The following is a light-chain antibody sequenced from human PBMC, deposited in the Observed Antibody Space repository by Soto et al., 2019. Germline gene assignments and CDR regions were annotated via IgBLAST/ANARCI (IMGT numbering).Light chain of an antibody. CDR2: GAS. CDR1: QSLSSNY. CDR3: QKYGSSPRYT. V-gene: IGKV3-20*01. J-gene: IGKJ2*01. Sequence: EFVLTQSPGTLSLSPGERATLSCRASQSLSSNYLAWYQQKPGQAPRLLIYGASTRATGIPDRFSGSGSGTDFTLTISRLEPEDFAVYYCQKYGSSPRYTFGQGTKLEIK.